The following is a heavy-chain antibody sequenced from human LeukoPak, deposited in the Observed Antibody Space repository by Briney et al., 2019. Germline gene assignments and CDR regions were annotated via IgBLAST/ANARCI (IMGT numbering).Heavy chain of an antibody. CDR3: AKGREMSTTPYDY. D-gene: IGHD5-24*01. V-gene: IGHV3-30*02. J-gene: IGHJ4*02. CDR2: IWYDGSNK. CDR1: GFTFSSYG. Sequence: PGGSLRLSCAASGFTFSSYGMHWVRQAPGKGLEWVAVIWYDGSNKYYADSVRGRFTISRDNSKNTLYLQMDSLRTEDTAVYSCAKGREMSTTPYDYWGQGTLVTVSS.